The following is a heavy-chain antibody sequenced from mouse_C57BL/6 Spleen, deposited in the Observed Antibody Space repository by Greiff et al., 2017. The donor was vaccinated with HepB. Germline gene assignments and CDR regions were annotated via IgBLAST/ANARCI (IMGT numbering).Heavy chain of an antibody. V-gene: IGHV1-50*01. Sequence: QVQLQQPGAELVKPGASVKLSCKASGYTFTSYWMQWVKQRPGQGLEWIGEIDPSDSYTNYNQKFKGKATLTVDTSSSTAYMQLSSLTSEDSAVYYCARELRGAYWGQGTLVTVSA. D-gene: IGHD1-1*01. CDR2: IDPSDSYT. CDR1: GYTFTSYW. CDR3: ARELRGAY. J-gene: IGHJ3*01.